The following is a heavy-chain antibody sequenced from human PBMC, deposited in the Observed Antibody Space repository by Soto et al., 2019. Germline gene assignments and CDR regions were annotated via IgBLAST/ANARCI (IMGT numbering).Heavy chain of an antibody. CDR1: GVSVTNGDYY. Sequence: SETLSLTCAVSGVSVTNGDYYWSWMRQSPGKGLEWIGNIYYSETTNYNPSLNSRLSISIDTSRNQFSLQLTSVTAADTAIYYCARQRRGGYWLDPWGQGTLVTVSS. J-gene: IGHJ5*02. V-gene: IGHV4-30-4*01. CDR2: IYYSETT. CDR3: ARQRRGGYWLDP.